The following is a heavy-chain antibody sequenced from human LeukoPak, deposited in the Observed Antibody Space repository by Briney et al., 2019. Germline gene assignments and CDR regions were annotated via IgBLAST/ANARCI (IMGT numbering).Heavy chain of an antibody. V-gene: IGHV1-8*01. CDR3: ARGIAAGLHYDFWSGYQSNWFDP. Sequence: GASVKVSCKASGYTFTSYDINWVRQATGQGLEWMGWMNPNSGNTGYAQKFQGRVTMTRNTSIGTAYMELSSLRSEDTAVYYCARGIAAGLHYDFWSGYQSNWFDPWGQGTLVTVSS. CDR1: GYTFTSYD. CDR2: MNPNSGNT. D-gene: IGHD3-3*01. J-gene: IGHJ5*02.